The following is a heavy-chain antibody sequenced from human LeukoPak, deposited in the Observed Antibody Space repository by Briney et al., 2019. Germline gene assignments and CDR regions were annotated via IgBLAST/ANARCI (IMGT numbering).Heavy chain of an antibody. CDR2: ISGSGGST. J-gene: IGHJ4*02. V-gene: IGHV3-23*01. Sequence: PGGSLRLSCAASGFTFSSYAMSWVRQAPGKGLEWVSAISGSGGSTYYADSVKGRFTISRDNSKNTLYLQMNSLRAEDTAVYYCAKQVRYYYDSSGYYFPGYWGQGTLVTVSS. CDR3: AKQVRYYYDSSGYYFPGY. CDR1: GFTFSSYA. D-gene: IGHD3-22*01.